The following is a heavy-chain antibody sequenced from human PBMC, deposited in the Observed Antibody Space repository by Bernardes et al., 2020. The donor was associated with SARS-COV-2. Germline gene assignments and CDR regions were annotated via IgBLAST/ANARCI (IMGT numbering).Heavy chain of an antibody. V-gene: IGHV1-18*04. CDR1: GYTFMHYG. CDR3: ARATYDWGSNPVGYAFDL. J-gene: IGHJ3*01. D-gene: IGHD3-9*01. Sequence: SVKVSCNSSGYTFMHYGFSWVRQAPGLGLEWMGWVSGQNGNTNYAQKFQGRVTMTRDTSTSTVFMELRSLRSDDTAVYYCARATYDWGSNPVGYAFDLWGQGTGVTVSS. CDR2: VSGQNGNT.